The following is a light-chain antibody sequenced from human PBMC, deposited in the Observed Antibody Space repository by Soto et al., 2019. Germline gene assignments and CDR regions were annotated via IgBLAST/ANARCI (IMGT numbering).Light chain of an antibody. CDR2: TAS. CDR3: QKDDTAPLT. Sequence: DIQVTQSPSSLSASVGDRVSITCRASRDISNYLAWYQQKPGQVPRLLISTASTLHSGVPSRFSGSGSGTDFTLTISSLQPEDIATYFCQKDDTAPLTFGGGTKVEIK. J-gene: IGKJ4*01. CDR1: RDISNY. V-gene: IGKV1-27*01.